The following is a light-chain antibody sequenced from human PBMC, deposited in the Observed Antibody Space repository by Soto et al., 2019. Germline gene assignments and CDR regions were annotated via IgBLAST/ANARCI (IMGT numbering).Light chain of an antibody. CDR2: DVS. CDR3: CSYAGRYTYV. CDR1: SSDVGGYNY. J-gene: IGLJ1*01. V-gene: IGLV2-11*01. Sequence: QSALTQPRSVSGSPGQSVTISCTGTSSDVGGYNYVSWYQQHPGKAPKLMIYDVSKRPSGVPDHFSGSKSGNTASLTISGLRADDEADYFCCSYAGRYTYVFGTGTKVTVL.